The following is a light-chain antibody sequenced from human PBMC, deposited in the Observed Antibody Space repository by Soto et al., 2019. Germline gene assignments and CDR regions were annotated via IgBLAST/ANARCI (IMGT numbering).Light chain of an antibody. CDR1: SSNIGAGYD. CDR2: DNK. V-gene: IGLV1-40*01. Sequence: QSVLTQPPSLSGAPGQRVTISCTGSSSNIGAGYDVHWYQQLPGTAPKVLIYDNKNRPSGVPDRFSGSKSGTSASLAITGLQPEDEADYYCQSYDSSLSGYVFGTGTKVTVL. CDR3: QSYDSSLSGYV. J-gene: IGLJ1*01.